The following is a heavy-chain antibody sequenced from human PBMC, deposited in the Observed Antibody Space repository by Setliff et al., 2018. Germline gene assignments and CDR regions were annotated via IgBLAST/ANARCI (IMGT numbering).Heavy chain of an antibody. D-gene: IGHD3-3*01. CDR2: IYYSGST. J-gene: IGHJ5*02. Sequence: PSETLSLTCSVSGYSISSGYYWGWSRQPPGKGLEWIGSIYYSGSTYYNPSLKSRVTISVDTSKNQFSLKLSSVSAADTAVYYCASGVPNYDFWSGYYTGSYWFDPWGQGTLVTVSS. V-gene: IGHV4-38-2*01. CDR3: ASGVPNYDFWSGYYTGSYWFDP. CDR1: GYSISSGYY.